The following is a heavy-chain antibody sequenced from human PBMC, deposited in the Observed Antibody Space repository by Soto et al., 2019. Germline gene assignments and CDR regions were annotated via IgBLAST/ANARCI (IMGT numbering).Heavy chain of an antibody. V-gene: IGHV3-23*01. CDR2: ISAGGGSA. J-gene: IGHJ4*02. CDR3: AINFNFLRVNDY. D-gene: IGHD3-9*01. Sequence: EVQLLESGGGLVQPGGSLRLSCAASGFTFSSSGMTWVRQGPGKGLEWVACISAGGGSANYADSVKGRFTISRDNSKTTLYLQMNSLRAEDTALYYCAINFNFLRVNDYWGQGTLVTVSS. CDR1: GFTFSSSG.